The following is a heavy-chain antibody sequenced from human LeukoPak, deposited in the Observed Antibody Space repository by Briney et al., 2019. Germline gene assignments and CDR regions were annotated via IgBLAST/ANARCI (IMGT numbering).Heavy chain of an antibody. CDR1: GFTFSSYW. CDR3: ARDNVHYYARRRTAFDI. J-gene: IGHJ3*02. Sequence: GGSLRLSRAASGFTFSSYWMSWVRQAPGKGLEWVANIKQDGSEKYYVDSVKGRFTISRDNAKNSLYLQMNSLGAEVTAVYYCARDNVHYYARRRTAFDIWGQGTMVTVSS. V-gene: IGHV3-7*01. D-gene: IGHD3-22*01. CDR2: IKQDGSEK.